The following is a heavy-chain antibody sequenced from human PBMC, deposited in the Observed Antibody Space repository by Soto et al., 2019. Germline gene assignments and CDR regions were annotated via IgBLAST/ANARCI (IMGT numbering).Heavy chain of an antibody. V-gene: IGHV6-1*01. J-gene: IGHJ4*02. D-gene: IGHD5-12*01. Sequence: QTLSLTCAISGDSVSSNSAAWNWIRQSPSRGLEWLGRTYYRSKWYNDYAVSVKSRITINPDTSKNQFSLQLNSVTPEDTAVYYCAREKYSCYDKELSFDYWGQGTLVTVSS. CDR3: AREKYSCYDKELSFDY. CDR2: TYYRSKWYN. CDR1: GDSVSSNSAA.